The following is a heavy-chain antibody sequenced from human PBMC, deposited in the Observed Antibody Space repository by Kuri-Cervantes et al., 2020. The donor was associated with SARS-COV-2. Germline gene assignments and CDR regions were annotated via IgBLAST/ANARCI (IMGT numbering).Heavy chain of an antibody. Sequence: GESLKISCEVSGFLFSDSAIHWVRQASGKGLEWVGRVRGKANNYATAYAVSVKGGFTISRDDSKNMAYLQMNSLKTEDTAVYYCTTLIDYWGRGALVTVSS. CDR2: VRGKANNYAT. J-gene: IGHJ4*02. CDR3: TTLIDY. CDR1: GFLFSDSA. V-gene: IGHV3-73*01.